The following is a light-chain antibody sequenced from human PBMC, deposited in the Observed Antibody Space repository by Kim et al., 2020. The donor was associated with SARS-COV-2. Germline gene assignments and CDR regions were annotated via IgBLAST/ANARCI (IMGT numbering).Light chain of an antibody. CDR1: ALPQKY. J-gene: IGLJ3*02. Sequence: SYELAQPPSVSVSPGQTATITCSGDALPQKYAYWYRQKSGQAPELVIYDDFKRPSEIPERFSDSNSGTKATLTISGAQVEDEGDYYCYSSDRVFGGGTQLTVL. CDR3: YSSDRV. CDR2: DDF. V-gene: IGLV3-10*01.